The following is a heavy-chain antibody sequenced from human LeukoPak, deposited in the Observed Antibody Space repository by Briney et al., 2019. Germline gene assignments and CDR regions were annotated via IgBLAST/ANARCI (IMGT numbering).Heavy chain of an antibody. CDR2: IKQDGSAK. J-gene: IGHJ4*02. CDR3: ARDEV. CDR1: GFTFSNYW. V-gene: IGHV3-7*04. Sequence: GGSLRLSCAASGFTFSNYWMSWVRQAPGKGLEWVANIKQDGSAKYYVDSVEGRFTISRDNAKNSLYLQMNSLRAEDTAVYYCARDEVWGQGTLVTVFS.